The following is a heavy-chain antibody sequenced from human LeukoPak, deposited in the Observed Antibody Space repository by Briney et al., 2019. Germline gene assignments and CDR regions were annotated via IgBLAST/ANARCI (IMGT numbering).Heavy chain of an antibody. J-gene: IGHJ5*02. D-gene: IGHD6-13*01. Sequence: GGSLRLSCAASGFTVSNNYMSWVRQAPGKGLEWVSVIYSGGSTYYADSVKGRFTISRDNSKNTLYLQMSSLRAEDTAVYYCARDPPAAAGLPWGQGTLVTVSS. CDR1: GFTVSNNY. V-gene: IGHV3-53*01. CDR3: ARDPPAAAGLP. CDR2: IYSGGST.